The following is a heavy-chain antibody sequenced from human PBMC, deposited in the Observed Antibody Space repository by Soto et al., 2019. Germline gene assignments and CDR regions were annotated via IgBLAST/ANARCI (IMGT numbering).Heavy chain of an antibody. CDR3: ARGLYSSGWYGWFDP. CDR2: IIPIFGTA. CDR1: GGTFSSYA. Sequence: SVKVSCKASGGTFSSYAISWVRQAHGQGLEWMGGIIPIFGTADYAQKFQGRVLITADESTSTAYMELSSLRFEDTAVYYCARGLYSSGWYGWFDPWGQGTLVTVSS. D-gene: IGHD6-19*01. V-gene: IGHV1-69*13. J-gene: IGHJ5*02.